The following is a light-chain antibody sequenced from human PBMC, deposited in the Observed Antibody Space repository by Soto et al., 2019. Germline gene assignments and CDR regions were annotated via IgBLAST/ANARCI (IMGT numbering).Light chain of an antibody. CDR3: SSYTSSSTLWV. CDR1: SSDVGGYNY. Sequence: QSALTQPASVSGSPGQSITISCTGTSSDVGGYNYVSWYQPYPGKTPKLMIHAVSNRTSGVSNRFSGSKSGNTASLTISRLQAEDEADYYCSSYTSSSTLWVFGGGTKLTVL. J-gene: IGLJ3*02. CDR2: AVS. V-gene: IGLV2-14*01.